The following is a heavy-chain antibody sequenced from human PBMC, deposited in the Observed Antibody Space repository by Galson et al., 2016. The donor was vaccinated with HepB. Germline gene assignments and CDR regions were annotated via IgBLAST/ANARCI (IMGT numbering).Heavy chain of an antibody. D-gene: IGHD1-26*01. V-gene: IGHV4-39*01. CDR2: IFSSGSA. CDR3: ARPNTGSYAFDH. CDR1: GGSFTGSSYY. J-gene: IGHJ4*02. Sequence: LSLTCTVSGGSFTGSSYYWGWIRQPPGKGLEWIGTIFSSGSAYYNPSLRSRLTISVDTSRNQIFLNMSSVTAADTAVYYCARPNTGSYAFDHWGQGTPVIVSS.